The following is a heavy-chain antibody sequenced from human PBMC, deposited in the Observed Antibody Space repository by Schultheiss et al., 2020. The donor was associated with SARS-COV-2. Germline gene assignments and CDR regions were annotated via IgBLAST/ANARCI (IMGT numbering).Heavy chain of an antibody. D-gene: IGHD5-24*01. J-gene: IGHJ4*02. V-gene: IGHV4-39*07. CDR1: DGSISSGDYY. CDR2: IYHSGST. Sequence: SQTLSLTCIVSDGSISSGDYYWGWIRQPPGKGLEWIGEIYHSGSTNYNPSLKSRVTISVDTSKNQFSLRLRSLTAADTAVYYCARGWGDGYNNGPRQRFDYWGQGRLVTVSS. CDR3: ARGWGDGYNNGPRQRFDY.